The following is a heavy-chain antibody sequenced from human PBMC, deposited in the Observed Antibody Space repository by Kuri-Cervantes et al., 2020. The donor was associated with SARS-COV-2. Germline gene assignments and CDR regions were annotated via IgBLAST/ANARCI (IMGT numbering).Heavy chain of an antibody. J-gene: IGHJ4*02. Sequence: SETLSLTCTVSGGSISSYYWSWIRQPAGKGLEWIGRIYYSGSTNYNPSLKSRVTISVDTSKNQFSLKLSSVTAADTAVYYCAREDSSSWLYSYDYWGQGTLVTVSS. V-gene: IGHV4-4*07. CDR3: AREDSSSWLYSYDY. D-gene: IGHD6-13*01. CDR1: GGSISSYY. CDR2: IYYSGST.